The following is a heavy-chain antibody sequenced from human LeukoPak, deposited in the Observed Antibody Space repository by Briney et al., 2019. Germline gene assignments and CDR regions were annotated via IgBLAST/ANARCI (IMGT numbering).Heavy chain of an antibody. CDR2: ISAYNGNT. Sequence: VASVKVSCKASGYTFTSYGISWVRQAPGQGLEWTGWISAYNGNTNYAQKLQGRVTMTTDTSTSTAYMELRSLRSDGTAVYYCARALRRGYYYGMDVWGQGTTVTVSS. CDR1: GYTFTSYG. CDR3: ARALRRGYYYGMDV. D-gene: IGHD1-26*01. V-gene: IGHV1-18*01. J-gene: IGHJ6*02.